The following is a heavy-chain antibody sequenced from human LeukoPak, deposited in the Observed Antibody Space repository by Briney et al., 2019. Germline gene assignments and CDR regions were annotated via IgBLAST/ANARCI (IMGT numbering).Heavy chain of an antibody. V-gene: IGHV1-24*01. CDR1: GYTLTELS. J-gene: IGHJ4*02. CDR2: FDPEDGET. CDR3: ARDVGATPYYFDY. D-gene: IGHD1-26*01. Sequence: ASVKVSCKVSGYTLTELSMHWVRQAPGKGLEWMGGFDPEDGETIYAQKFQGRVTITADESTSTAYMELSSLRSEDTAVYYCARDVGATPYYFDYWGQGTLVTVSS.